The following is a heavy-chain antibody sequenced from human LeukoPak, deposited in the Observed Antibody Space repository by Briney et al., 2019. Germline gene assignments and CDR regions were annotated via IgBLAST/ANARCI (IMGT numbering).Heavy chain of an antibody. Sequence: GRSLRLSCAASGFTFSSYGMHWARQAPGKGLEWVAVIWYDGSNKYYADSVKGRFTISRDNSKNTLYLQMNSLRAEDTAVYYCARDHGRFGMDVWGQGTTVTVSS. CDR3: ARDHGRFGMDV. D-gene: IGHD3-3*01. CDR1: GFTFSSYG. CDR2: IWYDGSNK. J-gene: IGHJ6*02. V-gene: IGHV3-33*01.